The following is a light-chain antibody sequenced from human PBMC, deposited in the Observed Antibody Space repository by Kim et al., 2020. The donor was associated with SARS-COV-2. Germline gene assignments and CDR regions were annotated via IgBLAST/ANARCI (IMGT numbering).Light chain of an antibody. CDR3: QQRSNWRWT. J-gene: IGKJ2*02. V-gene: IGKV3-11*01. CDR2: DAS. CDR1: ESVSNY. Sequence: SLLPGEMATLSCRARESVSNYLAWYQQRPGQAPRLLMYDASNRAPGIPARFSGSGSGTDFSLTISSLEPEDFAVYYCQQRSNWRWTFGQGTKLEI.